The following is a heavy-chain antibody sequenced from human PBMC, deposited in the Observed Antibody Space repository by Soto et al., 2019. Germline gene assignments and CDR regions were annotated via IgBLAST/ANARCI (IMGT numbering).Heavy chain of an antibody. Sequence: PSETLSLTCSVSGASVSSYYCSWFRQPVGKGLEWIGRIHSSGNLNYNPSLESRVTMSLDTSKNQFSLRLSSLTAADTALYLCARDVGKNYWGQGTRVTVSS. CDR2: IHSSGNL. D-gene: IGHD3-10*01. CDR3: ARDVGKNY. J-gene: IGHJ4*02. CDR1: GASVSSYY. V-gene: IGHV4-4*07.